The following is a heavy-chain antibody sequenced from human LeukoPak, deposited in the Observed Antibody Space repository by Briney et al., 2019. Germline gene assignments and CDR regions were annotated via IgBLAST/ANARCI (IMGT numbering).Heavy chain of an antibody. J-gene: IGHJ5*02. CDR1: GYTFTGYY. CDR2: INPNSGGT. V-gene: IGHV1-2*02. Sequence: ASVKVSCKASGYTFTGYYMHWVRQAPGQGLEWMEWINPNSGGTNYAQKFQGRVTMTRDTSISTAYMELSRLRSDDTAVYYCARGVYSGYDRWFDPWGQGTLVTVSS. CDR3: ARGVYSGYDRWFDP. D-gene: IGHD5-12*01.